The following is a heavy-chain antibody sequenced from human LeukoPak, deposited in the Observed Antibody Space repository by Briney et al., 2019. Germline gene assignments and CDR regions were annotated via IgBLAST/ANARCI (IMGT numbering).Heavy chain of an antibody. CDR1: GFSFNSYE. CDR2: ISSTGGTI. D-gene: IGHD5-18*01. CDR3: ARDLGYSFGHFDY. J-gene: IGHJ4*02. Sequence: GGYLRLSCAASGFSFNSYEVNWVRQAPGKGLEWLSYISSTGGTIYYADSVKGRFTISRDNAKNSLYLQMNSLRVEDTAIYYCARDLGYSFGHFDYWGQGTLVTVSS. V-gene: IGHV3-48*03.